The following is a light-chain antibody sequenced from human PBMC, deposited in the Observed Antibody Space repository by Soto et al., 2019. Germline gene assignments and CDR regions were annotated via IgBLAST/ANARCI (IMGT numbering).Light chain of an antibody. CDR3: YSHARKV. CDR2: EVS. V-gene: IGLV2-14*01. J-gene: IGLJ3*02. Sequence: QSVLTQPASVSGSPGQSITISCTGTSSDVGTYKYVSWYQQYPGKAPKLMIYEVSNRPSGVSNRFSGSESGNTASLTISGLQAEDEADYYCYSHARKVFGGGTKLTVL. CDR1: SSDVGTYKY.